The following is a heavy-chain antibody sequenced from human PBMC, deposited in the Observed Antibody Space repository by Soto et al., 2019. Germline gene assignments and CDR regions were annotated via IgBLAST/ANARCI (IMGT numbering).Heavy chain of an antibody. J-gene: IGHJ5*02. CDR2: ISGNGVNT. CDR3: ARSEVAAGIVWFDL. Sequence: EVQLLESGGGLVQPGGSLRLSCAASGISFSNYAMTWVRQAPGKGLEWDSGISGNGVNTHYADSVKGRFTISRDNSQNTVLLQMISLRVDDTAQCYWARSEVAAGIVWFDLWGQGTPVTVSS. D-gene: IGHD6-13*01. V-gene: IGHV3-23*01. CDR1: GISFSNYA.